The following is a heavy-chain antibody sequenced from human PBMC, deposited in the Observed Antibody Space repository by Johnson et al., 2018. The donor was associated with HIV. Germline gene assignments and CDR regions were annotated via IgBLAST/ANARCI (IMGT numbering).Heavy chain of an antibody. CDR1: GFTFSSYA. D-gene: IGHD2/OR15-2a*01. CDR3: AREWGGKWNMAFDI. V-gene: IGHV3-23*04. J-gene: IGHJ3*02. CDR2: ISGSGGST. Sequence: VLLVESGGGVVQPGRSLRLSCAASGFTFSSYAMSWVRQAPGKGLEWVSAISGSGGSTYYADSVKGRFTVSRDNAKNSLYLQMNSLRAEDTAVYYCAREWGGKWNMAFDIWGQGTMVTVSS.